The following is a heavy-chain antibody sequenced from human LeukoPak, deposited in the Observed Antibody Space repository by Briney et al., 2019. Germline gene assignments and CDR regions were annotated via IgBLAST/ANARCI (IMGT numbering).Heavy chain of an antibody. CDR1: GFTFSSYS. Sequence: GGSLRLSCTASGFTFSSYSVTWVRQAPGKGLEWVSAISGSGGSTYYADSVKGRFTISRDNSKNTLYLQMNSLRAEDTAVYYCARGTGYNTGRSVDYWGQGTLVTVSS. D-gene: IGHD6-25*01. J-gene: IGHJ4*02. CDR2: ISGSGGST. CDR3: ARGTGYNTGRSVDY. V-gene: IGHV3-23*01.